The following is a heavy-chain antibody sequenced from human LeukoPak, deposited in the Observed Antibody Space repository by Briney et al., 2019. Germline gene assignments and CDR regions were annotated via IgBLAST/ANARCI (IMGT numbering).Heavy chain of an antibody. CDR3: ARPIYSGYDSFDY. CDR1: GGSISSSNW. V-gene: IGHV4-4*02. CDR2: INHSGST. J-gene: IGHJ4*02. D-gene: IGHD5-12*01. Sequence: PSETLSLTCAVSGGSISSSNWWSWVRQPPGKGLEWIGEINHSGSTNYNPSLKSRVTISVDKSKNQFSLKLSSVTAADTAVYYCARPIYSGYDSFDYWGQGTLVTVSS.